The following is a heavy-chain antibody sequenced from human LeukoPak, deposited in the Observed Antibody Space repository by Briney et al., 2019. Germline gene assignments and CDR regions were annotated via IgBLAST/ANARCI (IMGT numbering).Heavy chain of an antibody. CDR2: ISAYNGNT. Sequence: KXXXKXXGYTFTXYGISWVRQAPGQGLEWMGWISAYNGNTNYAQKFQGRVTMTRDMSTSTVYMELSSLRSEDTAVYYCAGSPPTRPYDYVWGSYRPHEYYFDYWGQGTLVTVSS. J-gene: IGHJ4*02. V-gene: IGHV1-18*01. CDR3: AGSPPTRPYDYVWGSYRPHEYYFDY. CDR1: GYTFTXYG. D-gene: IGHD3-16*02.